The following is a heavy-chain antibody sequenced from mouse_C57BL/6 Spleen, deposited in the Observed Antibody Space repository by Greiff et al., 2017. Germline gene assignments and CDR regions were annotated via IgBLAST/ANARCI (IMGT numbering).Heavy chain of an antibody. CDR1: GFTFRDYG. CDR3: ARPYGNYEDYYAMDY. J-gene: IGHJ4*01. V-gene: IGHV5-17*01. D-gene: IGHD2-1*01. Sequence: DVKLVESGGGLVKPGGSLKLSCAASGFTFRDYGMHWVSQAPETGLEWVAYFSSGSSTIYYADTVQGRFTISRDNATNTLFLQMTSLRSEEPAMYYCARPYGNYEDYYAMDYWGQGPSVTVSS. CDR2: FSSGSSTI.